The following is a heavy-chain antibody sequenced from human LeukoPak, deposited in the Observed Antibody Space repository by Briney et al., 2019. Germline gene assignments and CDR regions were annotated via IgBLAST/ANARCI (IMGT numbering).Heavy chain of an antibody. D-gene: IGHD1-26*01. CDR3: AKDLRGAPYGMDV. V-gene: IGHV3-30*18. Sequence: GGSLRLSCAASGFTFSSYGMHWVRQAPGKGLEWVAVISYDGSNKYYADSVKGRFTISRDNSKNTLYLQMNSLRAEDTAVYYCAKDLRGAPYGMDVWGKGTTVTVSS. CDR2: ISYDGSNK. CDR1: GFTFSSYG. J-gene: IGHJ6*04.